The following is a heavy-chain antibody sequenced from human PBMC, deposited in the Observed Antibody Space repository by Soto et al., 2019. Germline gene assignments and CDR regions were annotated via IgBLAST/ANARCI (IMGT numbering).Heavy chain of an antibody. J-gene: IGHJ6*03. CDR1: GYTFTGYY. CDR2: INPNSGGT. D-gene: IGHD3-3*01. V-gene: IGHV1-2*04. CDR3: AREAGLRFLEWSDHYYYMDV. Sequence: QVQLVQSGAEVKKPGASVKVSCKASGYTFTGYYMHWVRQAPGQGLEWMGWINPNSGGTNYAQKFQGWVTMTRDTSISTAYMELSRLRSDDTAVYYCAREAGLRFLEWSDHYYYMDVWGKGTTVTVSS.